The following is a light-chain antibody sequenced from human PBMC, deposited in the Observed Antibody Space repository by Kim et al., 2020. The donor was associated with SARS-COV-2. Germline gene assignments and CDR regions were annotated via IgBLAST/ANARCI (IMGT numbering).Light chain of an antibody. V-gene: IGLV3-19*01. Sequence: SSELTQDPAVSVALGQTVRITCQGDSLRTYYASWYQQKPGQAPVLVIYGKNNRPSGIPDRFSGSSSGNTATLTITGAQEEEEADYYCNSRDSRSNHVRVF. J-gene: IGLJ2*01. CDR2: GKN. CDR3: NSRDSRSNHVRV. CDR1: SLRTYY.